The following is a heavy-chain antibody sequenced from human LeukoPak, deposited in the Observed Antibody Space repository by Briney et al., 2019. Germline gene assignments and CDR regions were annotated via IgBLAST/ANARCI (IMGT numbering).Heavy chain of an antibody. J-gene: IGHJ3*01. D-gene: IGHD6-13*01. Sequence: PSETLSLTCTVSGGSVSSGSYYWGWIRQPPGKGLEWIGNIYYSGSTYYNPSLKSRVTISVDTSKNQFSLKLSSVTAADTAVYYCAREGIAAARRRGPPRWGQGTMVTVSS. CDR3: AREGIAAARRRGPPR. V-gene: IGHV4-39*07. CDR1: GGSVSSGSYY. CDR2: IYYSGST.